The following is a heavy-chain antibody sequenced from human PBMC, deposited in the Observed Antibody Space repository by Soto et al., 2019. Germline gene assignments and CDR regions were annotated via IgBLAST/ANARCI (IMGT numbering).Heavy chain of an antibody. V-gene: IGHV1-69*08. CDR3: ARSRGSYYTNFDS. CDR2: VIPILGAS. CDR1: AATFTGYT. Sequence: QVQLVQSGAEVTKPGSSVKVSCKASAATFTGYTVTWVRQAPGQGLEWVGRVIPILGASNFAQKFQGRVTISADKSADTAYMVLTGLTSEDTAVYYCARSRGSYYTNFDSWGQGTLVTVSS. J-gene: IGHJ4*02. D-gene: IGHD3-10*01.